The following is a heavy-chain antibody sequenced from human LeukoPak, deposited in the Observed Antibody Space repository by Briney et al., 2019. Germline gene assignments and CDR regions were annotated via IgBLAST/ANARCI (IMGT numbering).Heavy chain of an antibody. Sequence: GGSLRLSCAASGFTFSDYYMSWIRQAPGKGLEWVSYISSSGSTIYYADSVKGRFTISRDNSKNTLYLQMNSLRAEDTAVYYCARSLVRGVIILRYYGMDVWGQGTTVTVSS. V-gene: IGHV3-11*04. D-gene: IGHD3-10*01. CDR1: GFTFSDYY. CDR2: ISSSGSTI. J-gene: IGHJ6*02. CDR3: ARSLVRGVIILRYYGMDV.